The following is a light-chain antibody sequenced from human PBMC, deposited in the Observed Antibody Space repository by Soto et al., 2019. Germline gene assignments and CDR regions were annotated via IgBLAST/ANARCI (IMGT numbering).Light chain of an antibody. Sequence: AIHLTQSPSSLSASVGDRVTFTCRASQGISSALAWYQQKPGKPPNLLIYDASTLESGVPSRFSGGGSGTDFTLTLSSLQPEDFATYWCQQFDSYPLTFGGGTKVEIK. V-gene: IGKV1-13*02. J-gene: IGKJ4*01. CDR1: QGISSA. CDR2: DAS. CDR3: QQFDSYPLT.